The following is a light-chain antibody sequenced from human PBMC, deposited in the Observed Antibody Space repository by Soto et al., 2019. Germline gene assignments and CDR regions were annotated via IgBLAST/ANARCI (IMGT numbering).Light chain of an antibody. Sequence: IGVTQSPTTLSVSSGGTATPSFRASQRLSTNLAWYQQRPGQAPRLLIYGASTRATGIPARFSGSGSGTEFTLTISSLQPEDFTIYYCQQRSNSPPITFGQGTRLEIK. J-gene: IGKJ5*01. CDR3: QQRSNSPPIT. CDR2: GAS. CDR1: QRLSTN. V-gene: IGKV3D-15*01.